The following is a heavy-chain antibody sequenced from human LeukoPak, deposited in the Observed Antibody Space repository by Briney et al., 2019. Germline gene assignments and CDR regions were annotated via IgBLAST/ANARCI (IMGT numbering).Heavy chain of an antibody. J-gene: IGHJ4*02. CDR3: ARVFCTGGSCYGPFDY. D-gene: IGHD2-15*01. CDR1: GFTFSSSG. Sequence: LVKSGGGVVQPGRSLRLSCAASGFTFSSSGMHSVRQAPGKYLEWVAVIWSDGSKEYYADSVKGRFSISRDNSRNTVYVQMNSLRVEDTAIYYCARVFCTGGSCYGPFDYWGQGTLVTVST. CDR2: IWSDGSKE. V-gene: IGHV3-33*08.